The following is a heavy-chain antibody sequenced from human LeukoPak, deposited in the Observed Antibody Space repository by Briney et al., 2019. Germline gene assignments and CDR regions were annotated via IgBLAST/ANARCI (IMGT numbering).Heavy chain of an antibody. J-gene: IGHJ4*02. CDR2: ISGSGGST. V-gene: IGHV3-23*01. D-gene: IGHD2-2*02. Sequence: GGSLRLSCAASGFTFSSYAMSWVRQAPGKGLEWVSAISGSGGSTYYADSVKGRFTLSRDNSKNTLYLQMNSLRAEDTAVYYCAKDYRRIVVVPAAIVQGYWGQGTLVTVSS. CDR1: GFTFSSYA. CDR3: AKDYRRIVVVPAAIVQGY.